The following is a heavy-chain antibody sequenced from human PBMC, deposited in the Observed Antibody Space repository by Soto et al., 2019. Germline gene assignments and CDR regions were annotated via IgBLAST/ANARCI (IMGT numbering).Heavy chain of an antibody. V-gene: IGHV3-7*01. CDR3: ASGSAYYDFWSGYSDY. J-gene: IGHJ4*02. CDR2: IKQDGSDK. D-gene: IGHD3-3*01. CDR1: GFTFSSYW. Sequence: GGSLRLSCAASGFTFSSYWMSWVRQAPGKGLEWVANIKQDGSDKYYVDSVKGRFTISRDNGNNSLYLQMNSLGAEDTAVYYCASGSAYYDFWSGYSDYWGQGTLVTVSS.